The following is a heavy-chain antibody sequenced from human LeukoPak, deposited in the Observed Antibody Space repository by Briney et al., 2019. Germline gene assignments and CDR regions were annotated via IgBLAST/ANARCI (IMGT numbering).Heavy chain of an antibody. CDR1: RGSISSYY. D-gene: IGHD3-10*01. CDR3: ARDGLSGSGSGGYYYSGMDV. Sequence: PSETLSLTCTVSRGSISSYYWSWIRQPAGQGLESIGRIYTSGSTNYNPSLKSRVTMSIDTSKNQFSLKLRSLTAADTAVYYCARDGLSGSGSGGYYYSGMDVWGEGTTATVSS. CDR2: IYTSGST. V-gene: IGHV4-4*07. J-gene: IGHJ6*01.